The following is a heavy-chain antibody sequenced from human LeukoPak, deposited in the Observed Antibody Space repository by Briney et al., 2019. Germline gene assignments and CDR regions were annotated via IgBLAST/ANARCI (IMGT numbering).Heavy chain of an antibody. CDR2: IRYDGSNK. V-gene: IGHV3-30*02. Sequence: PGGSLRLSCAASGFTFSSYGMHWVRQAPGKGLEWVAFIRYDGSNKYYADSVKGRFTISRDNSKNTLYLQMNSLRAEDTAVYYCAKDPRVVVPASDHYYYYYMDVWGKGTTVTVSS. J-gene: IGHJ6*03. D-gene: IGHD2-2*01. CDR3: AKDPRVVVPASDHYYYYYMDV. CDR1: GFTFSSYG.